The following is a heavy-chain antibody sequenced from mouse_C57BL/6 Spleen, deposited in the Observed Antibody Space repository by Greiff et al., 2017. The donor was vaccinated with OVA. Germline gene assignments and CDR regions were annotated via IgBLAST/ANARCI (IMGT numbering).Heavy chain of an antibody. CDR2: IHPNSGST. Sequence: QVQLQQPGAELVKPGASVKLSCKASGYTFTSYWMHWVKQRPGQGLEWIGMIHPNSGSTNYNEKFKSKATVTVDKSSSTAYMQLSSLTSEDSAVYYCAIPVVPTTRFDYWGQGTTLTVSS. J-gene: IGHJ2*01. CDR3: AIPVVPTTRFDY. CDR1: GYTFTSYW. D-gene: IGHD1-1*01. V-gene: IGHV1-64*01.